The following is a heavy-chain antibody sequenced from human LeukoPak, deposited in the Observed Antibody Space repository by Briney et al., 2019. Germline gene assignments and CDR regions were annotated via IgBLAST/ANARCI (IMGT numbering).Heavy chain of an antibody. J-gene: IGHJ4*02. Sequence: PGGSLRLSCAASGFTVSSNYMSWVRQAPGKGLEWVSVIYSDGRTYYADSVKGRFTISRDNSKNTLYLETNSLRAEDTAVYYCTTEVLWFGESAIYFDYWGQGTLVTVSS. D-gene: IGHD3-10*01. V-gene: IGHV3-53*01. CDR3: TTEVLWFGESAIYFDY. CDR1: GFTVSSNY. CDR2: IYSDGRT.